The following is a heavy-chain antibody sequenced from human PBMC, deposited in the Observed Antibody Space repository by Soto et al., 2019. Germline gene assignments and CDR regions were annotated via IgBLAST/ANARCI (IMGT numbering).Heavy chain of an antibody. V-gene: IGHV3-7*01. Sequence: EVQVVESGGGLVQPGGSLRLSCAASGFIFSNYWMSWVRQAPGKGLEWVANIKQDGSKKHYVDSVKGRFTISRDNADNSLYLQMNSLGAEDTAVYYCAKNNLYCSSTNCFVFDYWGQGTLVTVSS. J-gene: IGHJ4*02. CDR1: GFIFSNYW. CDR3: AKNNLYCSSTNCFVFDY. CDR2: IKQDGSKK. D-gene: IGHD2-2*01.